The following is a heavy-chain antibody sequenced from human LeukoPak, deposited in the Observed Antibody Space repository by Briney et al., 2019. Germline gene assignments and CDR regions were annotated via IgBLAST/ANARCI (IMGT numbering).Heavy chain of an antibody. CDR2: IRYDGSNK. D-gene: IGHD2-2*01. CDR3: AKDSKAVPAATDLYYYYMDV. J-gene: IGHJ6*03. CDR1: GFTFSSYG. Sequence: PGGSLRLSCAASGFTFSSYGKHWVRQAPGKGLEWVAFIRYDGSNKYYADSVKGRFTISRDNSKNTLYLQMNSLRAEDTAVYYCAKDSKAVPAATDLYYYYMDVWGKGTTVTVSS. V-gene: IGHV3-30*02.